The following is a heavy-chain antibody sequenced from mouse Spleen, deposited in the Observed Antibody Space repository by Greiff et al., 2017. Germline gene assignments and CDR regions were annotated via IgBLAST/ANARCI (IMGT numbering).Heavy chain of an antibody. CDR3: AREETTDWYFDV. V-gene: IGHV1-80*01. Sequence: QVQLKQSGAELVKPGASVKISCKASGYAFSSYWMNWVKQRPGKGLEWIGQIYPGDGDTNYNGKFKGKATLTADKSSSTAYMQLSSLTSEDSAVYFCAREETTDWYFDVWGAGTTVTVSP. CDR2: IYPGDGDT. CDR1: GYAFSSYW. J-gene: IGHJ1*01. D-gene: IGHD1-1*01.